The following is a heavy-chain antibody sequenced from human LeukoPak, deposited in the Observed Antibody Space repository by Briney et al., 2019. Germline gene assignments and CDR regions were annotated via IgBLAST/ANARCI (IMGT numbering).Heavy chain of an antibody. J-gene: IGHJ4*02. CDR2: IYYSGST. V-gene: IGHV4-39*01. Sequence: KPSETLSLTCSVSGGSISSSSYYWGWIRQPPGKGLEWIGSIYYSGSTYYNPSLKSRVTISVDTSKNQFSLKLSSVTAADTAVYYCARNGGSWDTLYPFSHLDYWGQGTLVTVSS. D-gene: IGHD2-2*02. CDR1: GGSISSSSYY. CDR3: ARNGGSWDTLYPFSHLDY.